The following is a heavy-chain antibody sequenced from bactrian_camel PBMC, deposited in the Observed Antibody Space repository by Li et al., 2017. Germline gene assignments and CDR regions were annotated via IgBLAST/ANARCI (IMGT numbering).Heavy chain of an antibody. J-gene: IGHJ4*01. CDR1: VYTSGFWC. D-gene: IGHD1*01. CDR3: VADVGSMAGNCQPNY. Sequence: QVQLVESGGGSVQAGGSLRLSCKSNVYTSGFWCMGWFRHGPGQEGVAYIDSQGTSTYADSVKGRFTISKDNTKNTLYLQMNSLEPEDTAMYYCVADVGSMAGNCQPNYWGQGTQVTVS. V-gene: IGHV3S55*01. CDR2: IDSQGTS.